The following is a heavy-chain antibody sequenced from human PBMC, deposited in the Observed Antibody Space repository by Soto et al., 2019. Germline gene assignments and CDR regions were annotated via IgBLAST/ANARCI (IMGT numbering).Heavy chain of an antibody. V-gene: IGHV3-23*01. CDR1: GFTFSSYA. Sequence: GGSLRLSCAASGFTFSSYAMSWVRQAPGKGLEWVSAISGSGGSTYYADSVKGRFTISRDNSKNTLYLQMNSLRAEDTAVYYCAKVGYDILTDVSYFDYWGQGTLVTVSS. CDR3: AKVGYDILTDVSYFDY. CDR2: ISGSGGST. D-gene: IGHD3-9*01. J-gene: IGHJ4*02.